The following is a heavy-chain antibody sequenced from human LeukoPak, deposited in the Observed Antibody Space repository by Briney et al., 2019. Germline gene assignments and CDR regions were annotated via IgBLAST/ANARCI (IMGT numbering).Heavy chain of an antibody. J-gene: IGHJ4*02. V-gene: IGHV3-23*01. CDR1: GFTFSSYA. Sequence: QSGGSLRLSCAASGFTFSSYAMSWVRQAPGKGLEWVSAISGSGGSTYYADSVKGRFTISRDNSKNTLYLQMNSLRAEDTAVYYCAKYRYSYGLGPFDYWGQGTLVTVSS. CDR2: ISGSGGST. D-gene: IGHD5-18*01. CDR3: AKYRYSYGLGPFDY.